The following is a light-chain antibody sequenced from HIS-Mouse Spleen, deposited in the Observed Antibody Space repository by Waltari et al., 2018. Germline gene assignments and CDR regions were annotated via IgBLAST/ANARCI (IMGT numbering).Light chain of an antibody. CDR1: ISAVGGYNY. CDR2: DVS. Sequence: QSALTQPASVSGSPGQSITISCTGTISAVGGYNYVSWYQQHPGKAPKLMIYDVSNRPSGVSNRFSGSKSGNTASLTISGLQAEDEADYYCSSYTSSSTWVFGGGTKLTVL. V-gene: IGLV2-14*03. CDR3: SSYTSSSTWV. J-gene: IGLJ3*02.